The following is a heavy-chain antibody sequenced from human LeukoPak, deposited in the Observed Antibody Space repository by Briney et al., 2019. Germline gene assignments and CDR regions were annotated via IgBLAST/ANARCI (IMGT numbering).Heavy chain of an antibody. J-gene: IGHJ4*02. CDR2: SSAYNGNT. Sequence: GASVKVSCKASVYTFTSYGISWVRQAPGQELEWMGWSSAYNGNTNYAQKLQGRVTMTTDPSTSTAYMELRRLRSDDTAVYYCARDWGERGAAGPPPSYGGQGTLVTVSS. D-gene: IGHD6-13*01. CDR3: ARDWGERGAAGPPPSY. V-gene: IGHV1-18*01. CDR1: VYTFTSYG.